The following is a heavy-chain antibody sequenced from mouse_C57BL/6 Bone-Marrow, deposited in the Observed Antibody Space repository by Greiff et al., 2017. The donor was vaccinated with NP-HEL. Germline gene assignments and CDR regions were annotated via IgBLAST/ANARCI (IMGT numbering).Heavy chain of an antibody. CDR1: GFTFSSYA. Sequence: DVMLVESGGGLVKPGGSLKLSCAASGFTFSSYAMSWVRQTPEKRLEWVATISDGGSYTYYPDNVKGRFTISRDNAKNNLYLQMSHLKSEDTAMYYCVYYYGSSRYFDVWGTGTTVTVSS. CDR2: ISDGGSYT. CDR3: VYYYGSSRYFDV. D-gene: IGHD1-1*01. V-gene: IGHV5-4*03. J-gene: IGHJ1*03.